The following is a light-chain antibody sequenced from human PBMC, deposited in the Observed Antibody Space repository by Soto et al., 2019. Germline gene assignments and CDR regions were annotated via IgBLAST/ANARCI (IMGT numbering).Light chain of an antibody. Sequence: DIQMTQSPSSVSASVGDRLTITCRASQGISSWLAWYQQKPGKAPKLLIYKASSLESGVPSRFSGSGSGTEFTLTISSLQPDDFATYYCQQYNSYPWTFGQGTKVDIK. V-gene: IGKV1-5*03. CDR3: QQYNSYPWT. CDR1: QGISSW. J-gene: IGKJ1*01. CDR2: KAS.